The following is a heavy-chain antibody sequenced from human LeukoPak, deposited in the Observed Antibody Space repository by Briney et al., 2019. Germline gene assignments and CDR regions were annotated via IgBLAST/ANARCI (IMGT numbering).Heavy chain of an antibody. CDR2: IDSSSSYI. D-gene: IGHD5-12*01. Sequence: GGSLRLSCAASGFTFSGFWMSWVRQTPGKGLEWVSSIDSSSSYIYYTDSVKGRFTISRDNAKNSLYLQLNSLRAEDTAVYYCARAWPEIVATIFDYWGQGTLATVSS. CDR3: ARAWPEIVATIFDY. CDR1: GFTFSGFW. J-gene: IGHJ4*02. V-gene: IGHV3-21*01.